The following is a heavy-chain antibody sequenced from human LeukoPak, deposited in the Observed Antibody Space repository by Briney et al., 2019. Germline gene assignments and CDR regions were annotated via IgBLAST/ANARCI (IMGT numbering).Heavy chain of an antibody. CDR3: AKDLSPRSLSWGSTFDH. D-gene: IGHD3-16*01. J-gene: IGHJ4*02. CDR2: ISYDGSNK. V-gene: IGHV3-30-3*01. Sequence: RPGGSLRLSCAASGFTFSSYAMHWVRQAPGKGLEWVAVISYDGSNKYYADSVKGRFTISRDNSGNTLYLQMNSLRAEDTAVYFCAKDLSPRSLSWGSTFDHWGQGTLVTVSS. CDR1: GFTFSSYA.